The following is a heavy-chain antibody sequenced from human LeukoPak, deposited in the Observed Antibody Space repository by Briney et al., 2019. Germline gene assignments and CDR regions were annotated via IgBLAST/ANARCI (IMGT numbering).Heavy chain of an antibody. Sequence: GAAVKVSCKASLYTFTDYFLHGVRRAPGQEVELMGWINPNSGAAHYTQSLQGGATMTRDTSLSTAYLKLNSLTSDDAAMYYCARAQYLTAPAGTFANSWGQGNLVTVSS. CDR2: INPNSGAA. CDR3: ARAQYLTAPAGTFANS. D-gene: IGHD6-13*01. J-gene: IGHJ4*02. V-gene: IGHV1-2*02. CDR1: LYTFTDYF.